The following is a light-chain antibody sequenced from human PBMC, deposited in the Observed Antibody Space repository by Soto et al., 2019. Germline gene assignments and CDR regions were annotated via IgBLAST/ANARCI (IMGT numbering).Light chain of an antibody. V-gene: IGKV3-15*01. CDR3: QQYNYWPIT. CDR2: GAA. Sequence: EIMFTQAPGTLSLSPGERATLSCRASQSVSSSYLAWYQQKPGQGPRLLIYGAATRATGIPARFSGSGSETDFTLTVTSLRSEDSAVYYCQQYNYWPITFGQGTRLEIK. CDR1: QSVSSSY. J-gene: IGKJ5*01.